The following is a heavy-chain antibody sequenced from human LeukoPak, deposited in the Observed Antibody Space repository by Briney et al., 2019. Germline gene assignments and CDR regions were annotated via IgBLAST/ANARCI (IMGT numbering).Heavy chain of an antibody. V-gene: IGHV3-74*01. CDR1: GFTFSRYW. Sequence: GGSLRLSCAASGFTFSRYWMHWVRQAPGKGLVWVSRINSDGRSTGYADSVKGRFTISRDNAKNTVYLQMNSLRAEDTAVYYCARDAVGAREFDSWGQGTLVTVSS. CDR2: INSDGRST. J-gene: IGHJ5*01. CDR3: ARDAVGAREFDS. D-gene: IGHD1-26*01.